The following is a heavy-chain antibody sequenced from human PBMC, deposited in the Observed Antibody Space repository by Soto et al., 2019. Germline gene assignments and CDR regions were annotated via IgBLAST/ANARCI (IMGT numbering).Heavy chain of an antibody. V-gene: IGHV4-59*08. CDR1: DGYIINFY. Sequence: SLTCSVADGYIINFYWSCIRQPPGKGLEWIGYIYYSGSTNYNPSLKSRVTISVDTSKNQFSLKLSSVTAADTAVYYCARSYGSCFDYWGQGTLVTVSS. D-gene: IGHD6-6*01. J-gene: IGHJ4*02. CDR3: ARSYGSCFDY. CDR2: IYYSGST.